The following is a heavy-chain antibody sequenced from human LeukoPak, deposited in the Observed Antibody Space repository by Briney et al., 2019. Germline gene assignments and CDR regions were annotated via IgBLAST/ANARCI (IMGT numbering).Heavy chain of an antibody. CDR2: IKSKTDGGTT. CDR3: TTGKGYDILTGYYTWDY. V-gene: IGHV3-15*01. D-gene: IGHD3-9*01. CDR1: GFTFSNAW. Sequence: GGSLRLSCAASGFTFSNAWMSWVRQAPGKGLEWVGRIKSKTDGGTTDYAAPVKGRFTISRDDSKNTLYLQMNSLKTEDTAVYYCTTGKGYDILTGYYTWDYWGQGTLVTVSS. J-gene: IGHJ4*02.